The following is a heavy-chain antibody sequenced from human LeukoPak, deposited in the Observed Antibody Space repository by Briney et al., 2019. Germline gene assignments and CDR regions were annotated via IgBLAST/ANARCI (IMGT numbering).Heavy chain of an antibody. D-gene: IGHD2-2*01. CDR3: ARVPKIVVPAAILYYYYYMDV. J-gene: IGHJ6*03. Sequence: PSETLSLTCNVSGDSISSGDYYWSWIRQPPGKGLEWIGYIYYSGSTNYNPSLKSRVTISVDTSKNQFSLKLSSVTAADTAVYYCARVPKIVVPAAILYYYYYMDVWGKGTTVTVSS. CDR1: GDSISSGDYY. V-gene: IGHV4-61*08. CDR2: IYYSGST.